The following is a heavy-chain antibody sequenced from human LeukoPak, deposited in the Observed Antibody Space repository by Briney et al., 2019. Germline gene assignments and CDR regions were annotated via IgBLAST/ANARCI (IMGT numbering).Heavy chain of an antibody. V-gene: IGHV1-2*02. J-gene: IGHJ5*02. CDR3: ARDLGFWSGSNWFDP. Sequence: ASVNVSCKASGYTFTGYYMHWVRQAPGQGLEWMGWINPNSGGTNYAQKFQGRVTMTRDTSISTAYMELSRLRSDDTAVYYCARDLGFWSGSNWFDPWGQGILVTVSS. CDR1: GYTFTGYY. D-gene: IGHD3-3*01. CDR2: INPNSGGT.